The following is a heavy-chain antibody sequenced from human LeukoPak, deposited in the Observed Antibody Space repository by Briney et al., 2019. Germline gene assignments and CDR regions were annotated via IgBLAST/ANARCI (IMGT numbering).Heavy chain of an antibody. J-gene: IGHJ5*02. CDR3: ARFAWQIALPYSGGDCPKGWFDP. CDR1: GGSISSYY. CDR2: IYYSGST. Sequence: SETLSLTCTVSGGSISSYYWSWIRQPPGKGLEWIRYIYYSGSTNYNPSLKSRVTISVDTSKNQFSLKLSSVTAADTAVYYCARFAWQIALPYSGGDCPKGWFDPWGQGTLVTVSS. D-gene: IGHD2-21*02. V-gene: IGHV4-59*01.